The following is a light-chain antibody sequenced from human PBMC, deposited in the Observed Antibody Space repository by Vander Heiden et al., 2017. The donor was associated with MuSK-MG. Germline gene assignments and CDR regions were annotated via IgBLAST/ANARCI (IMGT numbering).Light chain of an antibody. CDR2: GQN. J-gene: IGLJ2*01. CDR1: SSNSGAGYE. V-gene: IGLV1-40*01. Sequence: QSVLTQPPSVSGAPGQRVTIPCTGTSSNSGAGYEVHWYQQHPGRAPKLLIYGQNNRPSGVPERFSVSNSGNSASLAISGLQAEDEADYFCQSHDTSLTADVVFGGGTRLTVL. CDR3: QSHDTSLTADVV.